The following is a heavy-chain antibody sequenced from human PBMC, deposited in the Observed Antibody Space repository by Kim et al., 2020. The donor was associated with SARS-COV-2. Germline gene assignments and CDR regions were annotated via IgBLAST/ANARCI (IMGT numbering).Heavy chain of an antibody. V-gene: IGHV4-39*07. CDR1: GGSISSSSYY. CDR3: ARDYGGNSFDALDI. D-gene: IGHD4-17*01. J-gene: IGHJ3*02. CDR2: IYYSGST. Sequence: SETLSLTCTLSGGSISSSSYYWGWIRQPPGKGLEWIGSIYYSGSTYYNPSLKSRVTISVDTSKNQFSLKLSSVTAADTAVYYCARDYGGNSFDALDIWG.